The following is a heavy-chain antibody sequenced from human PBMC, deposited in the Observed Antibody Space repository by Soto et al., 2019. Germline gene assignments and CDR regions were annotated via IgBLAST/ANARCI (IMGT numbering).Heavy chain of an antibody. D-gene: IGHD6-13*01. J-gene: IGHJ4*02. CDR3: SAGEASSRNLAPYYLDF. CDR1: GGSMRNYF. CDR2: IHYSGTT. V-gene: IGHV4-59*01. Sequence: SETLSLTCTVSGGSMRNYFWTWIRQPPGKGLEWIGYIHYSGTTSFFPSYNPSLRSRVTISEDTSKNQFSLKLLSVTTADTAVYFCSAGEASSRNLAPYYLDFWGQGTLVTVSS.